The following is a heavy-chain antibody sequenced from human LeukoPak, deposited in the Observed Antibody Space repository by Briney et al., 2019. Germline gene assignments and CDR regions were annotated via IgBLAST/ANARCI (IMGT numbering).Heavy chain of an antibody. CDR2: IYYSGST. CDR3: ARGGPPTFVAWKVDYYDSSGFDY. J-gene: IGHJ4*02. Sequence: PSETLSLTCTVSGGSISSYYWSWIRQPPGKGLEWIGYIYYSGSTNYNPSLKSRVTISVDRSKNQFSLKLSSVTAADTAVYYCARGGPPTFVAWKVDYYDSSGFDYWGQGTLVTVSS. V-gene: IGHV4-59*12. CDR1: GGSISSYY. D-gene: IGHD3-22*01.